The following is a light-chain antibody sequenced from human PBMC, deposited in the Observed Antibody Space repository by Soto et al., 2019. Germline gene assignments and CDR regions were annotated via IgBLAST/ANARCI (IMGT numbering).Light chain of an antibody. Sequence: DIQMTQSPSSLSASVGDRVTITCRSSQSITNYLNWYQQKPGRAPKFLIYAASTLQRGVPSRFSGSRSGTDFSLTISNLQPEDFATYFCQQSYTSPYTFGQGTKLEIK. J-gene: IGKJ2*01. CDR1: QSITNY. V-gene: IGKV1-39*01. CDR2: AAS. CDR3: QQSYTSPYT.